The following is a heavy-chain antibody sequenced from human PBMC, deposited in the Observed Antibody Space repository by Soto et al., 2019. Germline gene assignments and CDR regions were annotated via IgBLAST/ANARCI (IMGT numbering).Heavy chain of an antibody. V-gene: IGHV4-59*01. CDR1: GGSISSYY. CDR2: IYYSGST. Sequence: SETLSLTCTVSGGSISSYYWSWIRQPPGKGLEWIGYIYYSGSTNYNPSLKSRVTISVDTSKNQFSLKLSSVTAADTAVYYCARSRDSYYDFWSGYYGYGTDVWGQGTTVTVSS. CDR3: ARSRDSYYDFWSGYYGYGTDV. D-gene: IGHD3-3*01. J-gene: IGHJ6*02.